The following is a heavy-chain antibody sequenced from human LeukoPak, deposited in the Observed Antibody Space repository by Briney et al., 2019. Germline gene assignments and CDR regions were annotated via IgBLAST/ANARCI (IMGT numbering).Heavy chain of an antibody. CDR2: VSIYKDNT. CDR1: GYSFTDYD. J-gene: IGHJ4*02. CDR3: ARTGHYQFDS. Sequence: ASVKVSCKASGYSFTDYDFSWVRQAPGQGLEWLGWVSIYKDNTNYAREFQDRITMTTDISTSTAYMELKSLTSDDTAVYFCARTGHYQFDSWGQGTLVTVSS. V-gene: IGHV1-18*01. D-gene: IGHD3-9*01.